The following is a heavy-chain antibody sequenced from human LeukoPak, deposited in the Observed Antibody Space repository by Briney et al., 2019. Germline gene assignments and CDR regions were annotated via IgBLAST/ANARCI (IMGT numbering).Heavy chain of an antibody. Sequence: GGSLRLSCVASGFTFSDWSMNWGRQAPGKGLEWVSHIGATSTTIYYAESVKGRFTISRDNAKNSLYLQMNNLREEDTAVYYCARFCSSTSCEGFWGQGTLVTVSS. J-gene: IGHJ4*02. CDR2: IGATSTTI. D-gene: IGHD2-2*01. CDR1: GFTFSDWS. CDR3: ARFCSSTSCEGF. V-gene: IGHV3-48*02.